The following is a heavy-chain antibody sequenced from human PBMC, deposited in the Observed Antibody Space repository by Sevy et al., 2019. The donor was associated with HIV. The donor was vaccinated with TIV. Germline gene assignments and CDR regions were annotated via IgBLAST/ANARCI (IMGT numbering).Heavy chain of an antibody. Sequence: SETLSLTCTVSGGSVSSGSYYWSWIRQPPGKGLEWIGYIYYSGSTNYNPSLKSRVTISVDTSKNQFSLKLSSVTAADTAVYYCARGSRLQVWLFDIWGQGTMVTVSS. D-gene: IGHD5-18*01. CDR1: GGSVSSGSYY. J-gene: IGHJ3*02. CDR3: ARGSRLQVWLFDI. V-gene: IGHV4-61*01. CDR2: IYYSGST.